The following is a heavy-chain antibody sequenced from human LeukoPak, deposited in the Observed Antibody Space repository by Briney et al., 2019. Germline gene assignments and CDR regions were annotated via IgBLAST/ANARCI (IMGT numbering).Heavy chain of an antibody. D-gene: IGHD2-2*01. Sequence: SETLSLTCAVYGGSFSGYSWSWIRQPPGKGLEWIGYIYHSGSTYYNPSLKSRVTISVDRSKNQFSLKLSSVTAADTAVYYCARGTAAMVFDYWGQGTLVTVSS. CDR2: IYHSGST. J-gene: IGHJ4*02. V-gene: IGHV4-30-2*01. CDR1: GGSFSGYS. CDR3: ARGTAAMVFDY.